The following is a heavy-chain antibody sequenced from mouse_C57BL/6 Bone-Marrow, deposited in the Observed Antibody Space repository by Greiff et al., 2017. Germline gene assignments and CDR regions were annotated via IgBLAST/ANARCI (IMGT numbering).Heavy chain of an antibody. CDR2: ISNGGGST. J-gene: IGHJ4*01. V-gene: IGHV5-12*01. D-gene: IGHD3-3*01. CDR3: ARRREGTAMDY. Sequence: EVKLVESGGGLVQPGGSLKLSCAASGFTFSDYYMYWVRQTPEKRLEWVAYISNGGGSTYYPDTVKGRFTISRDNAKNTLYLQMSRLKSEDTAMYYCARRREGTAMDYWGQGTSVTVSS. CDR1: GFTFSDYY.